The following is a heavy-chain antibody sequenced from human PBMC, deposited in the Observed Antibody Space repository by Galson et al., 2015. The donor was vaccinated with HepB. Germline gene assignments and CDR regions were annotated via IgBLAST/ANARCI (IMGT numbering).Heavy chain of an antibody. CDR2: VRHNGNT. D-gene: IGHD1-26*01. CDR1: GGSFGTYY. J-gene: IGHJ5*01. V-gene: IGHV4-34*01. CDR3: ARGVVQWTTWRYWFDS. Sequence: LSLTCAVYGGSFGTYYWAWIRQPPGKGMEWIGEVRHNGNTYYKASLKSRVTVSLDTSKSQFSLRLKSTTAADAAIYYCARGVVQWTTWRYWFDSWSQGAPVIVSS.